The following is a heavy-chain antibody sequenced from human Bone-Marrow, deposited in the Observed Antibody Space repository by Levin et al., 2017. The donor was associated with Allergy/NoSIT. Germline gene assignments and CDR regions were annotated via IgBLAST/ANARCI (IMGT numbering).Heavy chain of an antibody. J-gene: IGHJ4*02. D-gene: IGHD3-22*01. CDR1: GFSFRGSA. Sequence: KVSCATSGFSFRGSAMHWVRQVSGKGLEWLGRIRSQANSYTTGYAASVRGRFTISRDDSKNTAYLQMNSLKTEDTAVYYCTRLGYDSGDYWGQGTLVTVSS. CDR3: TRLGYDSGDY. CDR2: IRSQANSYTT. V-gene: IGHV3-73*01.